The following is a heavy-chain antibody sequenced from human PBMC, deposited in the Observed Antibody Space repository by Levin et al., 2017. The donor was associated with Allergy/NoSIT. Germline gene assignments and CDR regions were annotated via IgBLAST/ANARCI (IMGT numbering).Heavy chain of an antibody. CDR2: ISSSGSTI. CDR3: ASNGLLWFGVLAFDI. Sequence: LSLTCAASGFTFSDSYMSWIRQAPGKGLEWVSYISSSGSTIYYADSVKGRFTISRDNAKNSLYLQMNSLRAEDTAVYYCASNGLLWFGVLAFDIWGQGTMVTVSS. V-gene: IGHV3-11*01. J-gene: IGHJ3*02. CDR1: GFTFSDSY. D-gene: IGHD3-10*01.